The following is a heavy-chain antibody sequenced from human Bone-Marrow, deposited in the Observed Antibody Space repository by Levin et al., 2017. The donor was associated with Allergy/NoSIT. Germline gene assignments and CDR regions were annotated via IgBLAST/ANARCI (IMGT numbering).Heavy chain of an antibody. CDR3: ARDSDYDYVWGSYRRGYYYGMDG. Sequence: GESLKISCAASGFTFSSYAMHWVRQAPGKGLEWVAVISYDGSNKYYADSVKGRFTISRDNSKNTLYLQMNSLRAEDTAVYYCARDSDYDYVWGSYRRGYYYGMDGWGQGTTVTVSS. D-gene: IGHD3-16*02. J-gene: IGHJ6*02. CDR1: GFTFSSYA. CDR2: ISYDGSNK. V-gene: IGHV3-30*04.